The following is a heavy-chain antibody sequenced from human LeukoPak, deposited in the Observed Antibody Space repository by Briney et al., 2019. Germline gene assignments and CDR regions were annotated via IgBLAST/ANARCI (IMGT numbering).Heavy chain of an antibody. J-gene: IGHJ4*02. D-gene: IGHD3-10*01. CDR2: VYTNGST. Sequence: TSETLSLTCTVSGGSISSGAYYWGWIRQPAGKGLEWIGRVYTNGSTNYNPSLKSRVTISVDRSKNQFSLKLSSVTAADTAVYYCARDSARYGSGSYYLWGQGTLVTVSS. V-gene: IGHV4-61*02. CDR1: GGSISSGAYY. CDR3: ARDSARYGSGSYYL.